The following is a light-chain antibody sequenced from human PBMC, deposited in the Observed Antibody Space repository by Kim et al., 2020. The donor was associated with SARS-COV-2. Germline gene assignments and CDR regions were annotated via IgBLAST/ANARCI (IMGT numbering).Light chain of an antibody. Sequence: KTVTSAGTRSRGNIARNYVQRYQQRPGGAPVTLIYQDDRRPSGVPDRFSGSIDSSSNSASLTITGLQTEDEADYYCQSYNNDNHWVFGGGTKVTVL. CDR1: RGNIARNY. V-gene: IGLV6-57*03. J-gene: IGLJ3*02. CDR3: QSYNNDNHWV. CDR2: QDD.